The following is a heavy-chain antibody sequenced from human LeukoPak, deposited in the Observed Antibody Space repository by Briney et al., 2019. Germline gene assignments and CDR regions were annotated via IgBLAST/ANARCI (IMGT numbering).Heavy chain of an antibody. V-gene: IGHV3-30*18. CDR3: AKHSSGWYIDY. D-gene: IGHD6-19*01. Sequence: GGSLRLSCAASGFSFSSNGMHWVRQAPGKGLEWVAVIPNDGSNKYYADSVRGRFTISRDNSKNTLYLQMNSLRAEDTAVYYCAKHSSGWYIDYWGQGTLVTVSS. J-gene: IGHJ4*02. CDR2: IPNDGSNK. CDR1: GFSFSSNG.